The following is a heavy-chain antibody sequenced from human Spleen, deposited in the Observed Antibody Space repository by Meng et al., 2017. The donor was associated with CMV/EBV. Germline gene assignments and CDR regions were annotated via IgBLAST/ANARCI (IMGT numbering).Heavy chain of an antibody. V-gene: IGHV3-23*01. CDR3: ATGLNSDSLTLDAFDI. CDR2: ISRSGEST. CDR1: EFSFNNYD. Sequence: GGSLRLSCVDSEFSFNNYDMNWVRQAPGKGLEWVSTISRSGESTYYVDSVKGRFTISRDNSKNALYLQMNSLRAEDTAIYYCATGLNSDSLTLDAFDIWGQGTMVTVSS. D-gene: IGHD1-26*01. J-gene: IGHJ3*02.